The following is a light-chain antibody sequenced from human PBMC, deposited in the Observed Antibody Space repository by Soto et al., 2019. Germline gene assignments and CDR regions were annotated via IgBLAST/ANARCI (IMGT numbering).Light chain of an antibody. V-gene: IGLV2-14*01. CDR2: DVT. J-gene: IGLJ1*01. CDR3: SSYTSTSTYV. Sequence: SLLTQPSSLSGAPGQLNTLSCTGNSSDVGGYNYVSWYQQHPGKAPKLMIYDVTNRPSGISNRFSGSKSGNTASLTISGLQAEDEADYYCSSYTSTSTYVFGTGTKVTVL. CDR1: SSDVGGYNY.